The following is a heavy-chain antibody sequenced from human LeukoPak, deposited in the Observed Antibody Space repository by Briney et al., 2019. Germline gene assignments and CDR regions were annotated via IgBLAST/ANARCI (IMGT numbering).Heavy chain of an antibody. CDR1: GYSFTSYW. CDR3: ARVLSDSSSWHTENYYFDY. J-gene: IGHJ4*02. Sequence: GESLKISCKGSGYSFTSYWIGWVRQMPGKGLEWMGIIYPGDSDTRYSPSFQGRVTISADKSISTAYLQWSSLKASDTAMDYCARVLSDSSSWHTENYYFDYWGQGTLVTVSS. D-gene: IGHD6-13*01. CDR2: IYPGDSDT. V-gene: IGHV5-51*01.